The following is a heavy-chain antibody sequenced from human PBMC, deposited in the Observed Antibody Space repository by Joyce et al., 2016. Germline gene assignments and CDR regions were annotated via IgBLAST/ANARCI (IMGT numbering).Heavy chain of an antibody. J-gene: IGHJ4*02. Sequence: QMQLVQSGAEVKKPGSSVKVSCRAFGGTRSGYAISWVRQAPGQGLEWMGGITPIFATAKYAQKFQTRRTITADKSTNTADMELSSLRSEDTAIYYCVRVRQSGNINDYWGQGTQVTVSS. CDR2: ITPIFATA. V-gene: IGHV1-69*06. CDR1: GGTRSGYA. CDR3: VRVRQSGNINDY.